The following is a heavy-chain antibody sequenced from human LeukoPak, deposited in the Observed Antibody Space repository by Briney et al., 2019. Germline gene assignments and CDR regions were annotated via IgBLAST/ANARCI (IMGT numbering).Heavy chain of an antibody. CDR1: GFTFSSYW. V-gene: IGHV3-53*04. CDR3: AGRDYYGSGSDYYYGMDV. D-gene: IGHD3-10*01. J-gene: IGHJ6*02. CDR2: IYSGGST. Sequence: GGSLRLSCAASGFTFSSYWMSWVRQAPGKGLEWVSVIYSGGSTYYADSVKGRFTISRHNSKNTLYLQMNSLRAEDTAVYYCAGRDYYGSGSDYYYGMDVWGQGTTVTVSS.